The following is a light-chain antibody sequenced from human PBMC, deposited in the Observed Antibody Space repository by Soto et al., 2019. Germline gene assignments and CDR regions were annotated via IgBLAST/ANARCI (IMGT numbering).Light chain of an antibody. V-gene: IGKV1-39*01. J-gene: IGKJ2*01. CDR2: AAS. CDR1: HDVSTF. CDR3: QQSFISPT. Sequence: IQMTQSPSSLSASIGDRVTITCRASHDVSTFLNWYQQKPGKAPKLLIYAASSLQTGVPSTFSGSGSGTDFTLTISSLQREDIATYFCQQSFISPTFGQGTKLEIK.